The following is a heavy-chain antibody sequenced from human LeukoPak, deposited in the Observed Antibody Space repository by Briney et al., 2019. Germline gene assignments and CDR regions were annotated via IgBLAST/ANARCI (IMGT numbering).Heavy chain of an antibody. CDR1: GYSFTSYW. Sequence: GESLKISCKGSGYSFTSYWIGWVRQIPGKGLEWMGIIYPDDSDTRYSPSFEGQVIISVYKSISTAYLQWSSLKASDAATYYCARHGHCTNGVCYSNYYYYMDVWGKGTTVTVSS. J-gene: IGHJ6*03. CDR3: ARHGHCTNGVCYSNYYYYMDV. CDR2: IYPDDSDT. V-gene: IGHV5-51*01. D-gene: IGHD2-8*01.